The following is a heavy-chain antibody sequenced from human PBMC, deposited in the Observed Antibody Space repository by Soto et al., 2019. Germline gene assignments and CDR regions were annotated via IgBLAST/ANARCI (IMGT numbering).Heavy chain of an antibody. CDR3: AKGYSYVDDH. V-gene: IGHV3-30*18. D-gene: IGHD5-18*01. Sequence: LRLSCAASGFTFSSYGMHWVRQAPGKGLEWVAVISYDGSDKYYADSVKGRFTISRDNSKNTLFLQMNSLRAEDTDVYYCAKGYSYVDDHWGQGTLVTVSS. CDR1: GFTFSSYG. J-gene: IGHJ4*02. CDR2: ISYDGSDK.